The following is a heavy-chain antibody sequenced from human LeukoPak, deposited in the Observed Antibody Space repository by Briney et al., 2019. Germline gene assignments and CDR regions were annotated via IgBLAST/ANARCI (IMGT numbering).Heavy chain of an antibody. J-gene: IGHJ4*02. Sequence: GASVTVSCKASGYTFTSYGISWVRQAPGQGLEWMGWISAYNGNTNYAQKLQGRVTMTTDTSTSTAYMELRSLRSDDTAVYYCARAPMYSSGWYGIDYWGQGTLVTVSS. CDR1: GYTFTSYG. CDR3: ARAPMYSSGWYGIDY. D-gene: IGHD6-19*01. CDR2: ISAYNGNT. V-gene: IGHV1-18*01.